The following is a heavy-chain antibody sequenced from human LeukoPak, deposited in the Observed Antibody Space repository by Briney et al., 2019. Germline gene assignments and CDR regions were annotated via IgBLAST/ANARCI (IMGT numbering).Heavy chain of an antibody. CDR2: INHSGST. CDR3: ARGTPKIHCSGGSCYSEGDAFDI. CDR1: GYSISSGYY. J-gene: IGHJ3*02. D-gene: IGHD2-15*01. V-gene: IGHV4-38-2*01. Sequence: SETLSLTCAVSGYSISSGYYWGWIRQPPGKGLEWIGEINHSGSTNYNPSLKSRVTISVDTSKNQFSLKLSSVTAADTAVYYCARGTPKIHCSGGSCYSEGDAFDIWGQGTMVTVSS.